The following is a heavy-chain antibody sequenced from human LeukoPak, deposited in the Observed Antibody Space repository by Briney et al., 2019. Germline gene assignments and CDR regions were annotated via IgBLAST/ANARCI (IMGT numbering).Heavy chain of an antibody. Sequence: GGSLRLSCAASGFTFSSYAMHWVRQAPGKGLEWVAVISYDGSNKYYADSVKGRFTISRDNSKNTLYLQMNSLRSEDTAVYYCASRPDVELGIFDYWGQGTLVTVSS. V-gene: IGHV3-30-3*01. J-gene: IGHJ4*02. CDR2: ISYDGSNK. CDR1: GFTFSSYA. D-gene: IGHD7-27*01. CDR3: ASRPDVELGIFDY.